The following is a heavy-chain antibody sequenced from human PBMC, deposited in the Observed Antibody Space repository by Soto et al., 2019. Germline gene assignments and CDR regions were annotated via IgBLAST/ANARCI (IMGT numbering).Heavy chain of an antibody. D-gene: IGHD1-26*01. Sequence: DSVKGRFSISRDNTKNTLYLQVSSLRVEDTAVYYCARPYRDMAYWFDPWGQGTQVTVSS. CDR3: ARPYRDMAYWFDP. V-gene: IGHV3-30*15. J-gene: IGHJ5*02.